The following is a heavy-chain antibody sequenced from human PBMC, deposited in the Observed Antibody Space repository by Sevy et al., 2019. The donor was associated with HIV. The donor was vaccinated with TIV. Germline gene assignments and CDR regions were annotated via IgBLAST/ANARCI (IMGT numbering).Heavy chain of an antibody. J-gene: IGHJ4*02. CDR2: ISHSGNTI. V-gene: IGHV3-11*01. Sequence: LRLSCAASGFTFTDYYMSWIRQSPGKGLEWVSYISHSGNTIYYADSVNGRFTISRDNAKNSLFLHMTSLTAEDTAFYYCVRNSLKTSAVHLPYYFDFWGQGTLVTVSS. CDR3: VRNSLKTSAVHLPYYFDF. D-gene: IGHD3-9*01. CDR1: GFTFTDYY.